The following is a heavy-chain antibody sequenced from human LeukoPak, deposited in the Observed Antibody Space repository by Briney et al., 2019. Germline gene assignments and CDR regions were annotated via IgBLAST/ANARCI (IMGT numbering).Heavy chain of an antibody. D-gene: IGHD3-22*01. V-gene: IGHV4-34*01. Sequence: SETLSLTCVVYGVSFNNYYWSWIRQPPGKGLEWIAEINHSGTTNYNPSLKSRVAMSVDTSKNQFSLRLNSVTAADMAVYYCARLPVGDYYDGLAYWGQGTLVTVSS. CDR1: GVSFNNYY. J-gene: IGHJ4*02. CDR3: ARLPVGDYYDGLAY. CDR2: INHSGTT.